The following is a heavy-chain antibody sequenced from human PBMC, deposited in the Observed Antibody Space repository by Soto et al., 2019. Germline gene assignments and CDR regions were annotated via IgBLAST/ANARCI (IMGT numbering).Heavy chain of an antibody. CDR2: INHSGST. Sequence: SETLSLTCAVYGGSFSGYYWSWIRQPPGKGLEWIGEINHSGSTNYNPSLKSRVTISVDTSKNQFSLKLSSVTAADTAVYYCARRFLRLYYYDSSGYYPYFDYWGQGTLVTVSS. D-gene: IGHD3-22*01. J-gene: IGHJ4*02. CDR1: GGSFSGYY. CDR3: ARRFLRLYYYDSSGYYPYFDY. V-gene: IGHV4-34*01.